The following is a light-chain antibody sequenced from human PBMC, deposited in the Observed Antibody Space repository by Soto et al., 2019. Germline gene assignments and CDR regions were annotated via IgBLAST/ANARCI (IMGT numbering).Light chain of an antibody. V-gene: IGKV3-15*01. CDR2: DTS. CDR3: QPSNFLPLR. J-gene: IGKJ4*01. Sequence: EVVMRQSQATLSFSLGEGATLSCRASQGIGDTLAWYQHKPGQTPRLLIYDTSTRATGVPTRFSGSRSGAEFTLTINSLQSEDFAVYYCQPSNFLPLRFGGGTKVAIK. CDR1: QGIGDT.